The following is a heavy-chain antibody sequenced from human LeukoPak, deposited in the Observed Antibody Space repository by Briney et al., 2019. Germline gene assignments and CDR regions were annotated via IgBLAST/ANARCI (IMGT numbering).Heavy chain of an antibody. Sequence: PGGPLRLSCAASGFTFSDYYMSWIRQAPGKGLEGVSYIRRSDSTIYYADSVKGRFTISRDNAKNSLYLQMNSLRAEDTAVYYCARDGYNSHFDYWGQGTLVTVSS. V-gene: IGHV3-11*04. CDR2: IRRSDSTI. CDR1: GFTFSDYY. D-gene: IGHD5-24*01. CDR3: ARDGYNSHFDY. J-gene: IGHJ4*02.